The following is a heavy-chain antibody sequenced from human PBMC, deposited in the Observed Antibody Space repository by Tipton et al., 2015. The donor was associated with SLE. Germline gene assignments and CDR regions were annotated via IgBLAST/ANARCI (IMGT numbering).Heavy chain of an antibody. J-gene: IGHJ3*01. Sequence: TLSLTCSVSGGSISSNYWIWIRQPPGKGLEWIGYISYGGGTNYNSSLKSRVTISLDMPNNQFSLNLSSLTAADSAVYYCARSRLYPGPDAFDVWGQGTMVTVSS. CDR3: ARSRLYPGPDAFDV. CDR2: ISYGGGT. CDR1: GGSISSNY. D-gene: IGHD3-10*01. V-gene: IGHV4-59*12.